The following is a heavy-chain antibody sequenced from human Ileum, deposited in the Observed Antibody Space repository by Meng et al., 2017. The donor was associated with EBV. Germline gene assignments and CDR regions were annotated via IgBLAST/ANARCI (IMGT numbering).Heavy chain of an antibody. CDR2: IYWDDDK. D-gene: IGHD4-17*01. CDR1: GFSLSTSGVG. J-gene: IGHJ4*02. V-gene: IGHV2-5*02. Sequence: QITLKESVPTLVKPTQTLTLTCTFSGFSLSTSGVGVGWIRQPTGKALKWLALIYWDDDKRYSPSLKNRLTITKDTSKNQVVLTLTNIDPVDTATYYCAHRHRLRDFDYGGQGTRVTVSS. CDR3: AHRHRLRDFDY.